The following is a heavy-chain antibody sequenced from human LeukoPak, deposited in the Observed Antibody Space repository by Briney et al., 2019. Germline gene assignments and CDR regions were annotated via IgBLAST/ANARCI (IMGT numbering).Heavy chain of an antibody. CDR3: ARDLAAFDI. D-gene: IGHD3-16*01. V-gene: IGHV3-74*01. CDR2: INRHGNST. CDR1: GFTFSSYW. J-gene: IGHJ3*02. Sequence: GGSLRLSCAASGFTFSSYWMHWVRQGPGKGLVWVSRINRHGNSTSYVDSVKGRFTISGDNAKNSLYLQMNSLRAEDTAVYYCARDLAAFDIWGQGTMVTVSS.